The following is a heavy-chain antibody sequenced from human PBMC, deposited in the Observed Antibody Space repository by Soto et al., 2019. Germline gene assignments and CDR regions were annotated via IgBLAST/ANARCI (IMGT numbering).Heavy chain of an antibody. V-gene: IGHV4-39*07. CDR3: ARGGYYYDSSGYSRAFDI. Sequence: SETLSLTCTVSGGSVSNSNYYWGWIRQSPGKGLEWIGSVYYRGRSYSKSSVKSRVTISVDTSKNQFSLKLSSVTAADTAVYYCARGGYYYDSSGYSRAFDIWGQGTMVTVSS. CDR1: GGSVSNSNYY. D-gene: IGHD3-22*01. J-gene: IGHJ3*02. CDR2: VYYRGRS.